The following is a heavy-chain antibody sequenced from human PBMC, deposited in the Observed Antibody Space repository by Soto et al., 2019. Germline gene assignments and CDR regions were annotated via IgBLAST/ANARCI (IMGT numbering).Heavy chain of an antibody. CDR1: GFTFRSYV. Sequence: QVQLVESGGSVVQPGTSLRVSCVGSGFTFRSYVIHWVRQAPGKGLEWVALTSYDGSDKYYDDSVRGRFTISRDNSRNTVDLQMDSLRLEDTALYYCARWGTTGGLDVWGQGTLVSVSS. V-gene: IGHV3-30*19. CDR3: ARWGTTGGLDV. J-gene: IGHJ1*01. D-gene: IGHD3-16*01. CDR2: TSYDGSDK.